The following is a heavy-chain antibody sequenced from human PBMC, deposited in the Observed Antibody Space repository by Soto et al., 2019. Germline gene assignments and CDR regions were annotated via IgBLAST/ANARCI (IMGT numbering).Heavy chain of an antibody. Sequence: QVQLQESGPGLVRPSETLSLTCTVSGGSISSYSWSWIRQPPGKGLEWIGYIYDSGSSNYTPSLASRATISVDTSKNQFSLRLTSATAADTAVYYCARESGTVTTRFWHFDLWGRGTLVSVSS. J-gene: IGHJ2*01. CDR2: IYDSGSS. CDR3: ARESGTVTTRFWHFDL. V-gene: IGHV4-59*01. CDR1: GGSISSYS. D-gene: IGHD4-17*01.